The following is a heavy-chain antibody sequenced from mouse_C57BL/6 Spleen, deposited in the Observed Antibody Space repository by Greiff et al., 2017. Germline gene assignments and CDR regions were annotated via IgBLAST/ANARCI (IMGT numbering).Heavy chain of an antibody. J-gene: IGHJ2*01. D-gene: IGHD2-5*01. CDR3: TRSYSNYVGY. V-gene: IGHV1-15*01. CDR1: GYTFTDYE. CDR2: IDPETGGT. Sequence: VKLMESGAELVRPGASVTLSCKASGYTFTDYEMHWVKQTPVHGLEWIGAIDPETGGTAYNQKFKGKAILTADKSSSTAYMELRSLTSEDSAVYYCTRSYSNYVGYWGQGTTLTVSS.